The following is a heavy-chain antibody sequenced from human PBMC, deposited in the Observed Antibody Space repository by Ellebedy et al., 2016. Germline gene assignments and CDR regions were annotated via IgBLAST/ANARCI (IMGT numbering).Heavy chain of an antibody. CDR1: GGSISDYF. V-gene: IGHV4-4*07. J-gene: IGHJ4*02. CDR3: ASGVTPHFDY. Sequence: SETLSLTCTVSGGSISDYFWSWIRQPAGKGLEWIGRIVSSGSTNYNPSLKSRVSMSVDKSNNQFSLNLNSVTAADTAVYYCASGVTPHFDYWGQGILVTVSS. CDR2: IVSSGST. D-gene: IGHD2-21*02.